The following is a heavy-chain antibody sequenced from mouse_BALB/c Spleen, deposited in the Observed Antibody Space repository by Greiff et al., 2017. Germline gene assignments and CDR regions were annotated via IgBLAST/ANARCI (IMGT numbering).Heavy chain of an antibody. D-gene: IGHD3-3*01. Sequence: VQLQQSGAELVRPGALVKLSCKASGFNIKDYYMHWVKQRPEQGLEWIGWIDPENGNTIYDPKFQGKASITADTSSNTAYLQLSSLTSEDTAVYYCARRAGEGFAYWGQGTLVTVSA. J-gene: IGHJ3*01. V-gene: IGHV14-1*02. CDR1: GFNIKDYY. CDR3: ARRAGEGFAY. CDR2: IDPENGNT.